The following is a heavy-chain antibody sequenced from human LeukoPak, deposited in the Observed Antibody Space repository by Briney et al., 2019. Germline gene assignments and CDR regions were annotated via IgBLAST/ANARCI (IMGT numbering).Heavy chain of an antibody. Sequence: PSQTLSLTCTVSGGSISGGGYYWSWIRQHPGKGLEWIGYIYYSGSTYYNPSLKSRVTISVDTSKNQFSLKLSSVTAADTAVYYCARDIRVGYYYDSSGYSEGLHDAFDIWGQGTMVTVSS. D-gene: IGHD3-22*01. V-gene: IGHV4-31*03. CDR2: IYYSGST. J-gene: IGHJ3*02. CDR3: ARDIRVGYYYDSSGYSEGLHDAFDI. CDR1: GGSISGGGYY.